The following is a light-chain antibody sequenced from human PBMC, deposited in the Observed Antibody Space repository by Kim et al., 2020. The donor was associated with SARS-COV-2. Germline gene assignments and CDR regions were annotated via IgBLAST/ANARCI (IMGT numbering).Light chain of an antibody. J-gene: IGLJ3*02. V-gene: IGLV1-44*01. CDR3: AAWDGSLTAWV. CDR1: SANIGSHS. Sequence: ELTQPPSASGSPGQRVTISCSGSSANIGSHSVNWYQQHHGTAPKLLIYSINQRPSGVPDRFSDSKSGNTASLAIIGLQPEDEAAYYCAAWDGSLTAWVFGGGTQLTVL. CDR2: SIN.